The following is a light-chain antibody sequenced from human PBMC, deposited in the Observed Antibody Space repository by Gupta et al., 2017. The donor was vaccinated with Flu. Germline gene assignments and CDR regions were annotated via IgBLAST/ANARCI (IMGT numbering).Light chain of an antibody. V-gene: IGLV1-36*01. Sequence: QSVLTQPPSLSEAPRQRVTISCSGSSSNIGRNAVNWYQHLPGKAPKLLVFYDDLLPAGISDRFSASKSGTSASPAISGLQSEDEADYYCEAWDDSLNGPVCGGGT. CDR1: SSNIGRNA. CDR2: YDD. J-gene: IGLJ3*02. CDR3: EAWDDSLNGPV.